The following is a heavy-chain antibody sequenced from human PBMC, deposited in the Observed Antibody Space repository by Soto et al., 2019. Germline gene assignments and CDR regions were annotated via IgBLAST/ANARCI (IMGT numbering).Heavy chain of an antibody. CDR2: ISYDGSNK. CDR1: GFTFSSYG. CDR3: ANFQLQLPLDY. Sequence: GGSLRLSCAASGFTFSSYGMHWVRQAPGKGLEWVAVISYDGSNKYYADSVKGRFTISRDNSKNTLYLQMNSLRAEDTAVYYCANFQLQLPLDYWGQGTLVTVSS. J-gene: IGHJ4*02. D-gene: IGHD5-18*01. V-gene: IGHV3-30*18.